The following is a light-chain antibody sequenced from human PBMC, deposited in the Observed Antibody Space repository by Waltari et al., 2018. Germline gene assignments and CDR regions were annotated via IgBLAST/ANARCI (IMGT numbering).Light chain of an antibody. Sequence: DLVMTQSPDSLAVSLGERATINCKSSQSVLYSSNNKNYLAWYQQKPGQPPKLLIYWAATREAGVPDRFSGSGSGTDFTLTISSLQAEDVAVYYCQQYYSTPPVTFGPGTKVDIK. J-gene: IGKJ3*01. V-gene: IGKV4-1*01. CDR1: QSVLYSSNNKNY. CDR3: QQYYSTPPVT. CDR2: WAA.